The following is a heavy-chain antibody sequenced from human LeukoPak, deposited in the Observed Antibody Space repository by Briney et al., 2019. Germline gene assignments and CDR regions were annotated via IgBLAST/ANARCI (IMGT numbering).Heavy chain of an antibody. CDR3: AKERGYSYGHIDY. CDR2: ISHNGGST. Sequence: GGSLRLSCSASGFTFSGYALSWVRQAPGKGLEWVSSISHNGGSTLYADSMKGRFTISRDNSKNSLYLDVSSLRAEDTAVYYCAKERGYSYGHIDYWGQGTLVTVSS. D-gene: IGHD5-18*01. J-gene: IGHJ4*02. CDR1: GFTFSGYA. V-gene: IGHV3-23*01.